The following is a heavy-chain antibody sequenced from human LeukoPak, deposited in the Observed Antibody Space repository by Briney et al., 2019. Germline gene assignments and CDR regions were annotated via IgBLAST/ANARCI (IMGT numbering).Heavy chain of an antibody. CDR3: ARDRVGCSSTSCYSWFDP. CDR1: GGSISSYY. Sequence: PSETLSLTCTVSGGSISSYYWSWIRQPAGKGLEWIGRIYTSGSTNYNPSLKSRVTMSVDTSKTQFSLKLSSVSAADTVVYYCARDRVGCSSTSCYSWFDPWGQGTLVTVSS. V-gene: IGHV4-4*07. D-gene: IGHD2-2*01. J-gene: IGHJ5*02. CDR2: IYTSGST.